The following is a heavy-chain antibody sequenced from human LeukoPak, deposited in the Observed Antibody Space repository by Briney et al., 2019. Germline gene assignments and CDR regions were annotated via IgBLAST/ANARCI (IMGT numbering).Heavy chain of an antibody. Sequence: GASVKVSCKASGYIFTGYYMHWVRQAPGQGPEWMGWINPNSGDTNYAQKFQGRVTMTRDTSISTAYMELSRLRSDDTAVYYCARGGGGYCSGGSCYSVPLDYWGQGTLVTVSS. J-gene: IGHJ4*02. CDR2: INPNSGDT. CDR1: GYIFTGYY. CDR3: ARGGGGYCSGGSCYSVPLDY. V-gene: IGHV1-2*02. D-gene: IGHD2-15*01.